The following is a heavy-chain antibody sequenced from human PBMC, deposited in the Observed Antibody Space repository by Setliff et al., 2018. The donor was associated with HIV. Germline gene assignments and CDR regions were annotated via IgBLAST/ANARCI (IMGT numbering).Heavy chain of an antibody. CDR1: GDSISSGNYY. J-gene: IGHJ2*01. CDR3: TRDTGYILSGYRPHWYFDL. CDR2: IYSTGST. V-gene: IGHV4-61*02. Sequence: SETLSLTCTFSGDSISSGNYYWSWIRQPAGKGLEWIGRIYSTGSTNYNPSLKSRVTISSGTSKNLFSLKLTTVTAADAAVYYCTRDTGYILSGYRPHWYFDLWGRGTLVTAPQ. D-gene: IGHD3-9*01.